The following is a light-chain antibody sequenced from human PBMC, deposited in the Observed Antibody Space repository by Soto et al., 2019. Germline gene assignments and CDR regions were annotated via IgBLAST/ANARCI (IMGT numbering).Light chain of an antibody. J-gene: IGKJ3*01. V-gene: IGKV1-39*01. CDR2: AAS. CDR1: QGISSY. Sequence: DLQMTQSPSSLSASVGDRVTITCRASQGISSYLNWYQQKPGKAPKLLIYAASSWHSGVPSRFSGSGSGTDFTLTISSLQPEDFAIYYCQQSYSTPFTFGPGTKVDIK. CDR3: QQSYSTPFT.